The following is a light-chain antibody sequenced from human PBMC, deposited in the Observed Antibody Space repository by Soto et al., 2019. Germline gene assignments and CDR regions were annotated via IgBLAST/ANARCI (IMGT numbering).Light chain of an antibody. V-gene: IGLV2-14*01. Sequence: QSALTQPDSVSGSPGQSITISCTGTSSDVGAYNYVSWYQQFPGKAPKVIIFEVRKRPSGVSNRFSGSKSGDTASLTIYGLQAEDEADYYCSSYRSSTTFVFGTGTKVTVL. CDR1: SSDVGAYNY. CDR2: EVR. CDR3: SSYRSSTTFV. J-gene: IGLJ1*01.